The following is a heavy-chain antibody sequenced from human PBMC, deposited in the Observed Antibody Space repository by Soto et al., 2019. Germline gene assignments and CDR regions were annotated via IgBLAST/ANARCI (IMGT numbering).Heavy chain of an antibody. D-gene: IGHD4-17*01. CDR3: ARDLYRAVRYGLDV. Sequence: GSLRLSCAGSGFDFRDYYMSWIRQAPGKGLEWVSHISSSNSDINYADSVKGRFIISRDNAKNSLYLQMNSLRVEDTAVYYCARDLYRAVRYGLDVWGQGTTVTVSS. J-gene: IGHJ6*02. V-gene: IGHV3-11*06. CDR1: GFDFRDYY. CDR2: ISSSNSDI.